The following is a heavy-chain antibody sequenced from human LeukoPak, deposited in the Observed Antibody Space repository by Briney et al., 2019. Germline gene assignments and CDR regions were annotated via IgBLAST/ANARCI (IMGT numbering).Heavy chain of an antibody. CDR3: ARDLNWETY. D-gene: IGHD7-27*01. CDR2: IKPDGSQM. CDR1: GFTFSTYW. J-gene: IGHJ4*02. Sequence: GGSLRLSCAASGFTFSTYWMTWVRQAPGKGLEWVANIKPDGSQMYYVDSVKGRFTISRDNAKNSLYLQMNSLRAEDTAVYYCARDLNWETYWGQGTLVTVSS. V-gene: IGHV3-7*01.